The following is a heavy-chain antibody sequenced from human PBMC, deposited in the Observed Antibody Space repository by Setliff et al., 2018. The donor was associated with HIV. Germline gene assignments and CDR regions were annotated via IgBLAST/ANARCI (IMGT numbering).Heavy chain of an antibody. CDR2: FYYNGDS. D-gene: IGHD2-21*02. J-gene: IGHJ6*03. CDR1: GDSVNDRSYF. CDR3: ARGAPGGYCGGDCYFQGDYQYYYYMDV. V-gene: IGHV4-39*01. Sequence: PSETLSLTCTVSGDSVNDRSYFWGWIRQPPGKGLEWIGTFYYNGDSRYNPSLKSRVTISVDTSKNQFSLNLNSATAADTAVYYCARGAPGGYCGGDCYFQGDYQYYYYMDVWGNGTTVTVSS.